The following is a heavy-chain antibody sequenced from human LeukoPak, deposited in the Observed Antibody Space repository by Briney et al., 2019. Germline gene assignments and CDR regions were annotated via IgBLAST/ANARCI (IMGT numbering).Heavy chain of an antibody. V-gene: IGHV1-46*01. J-gene: IGHJ4*02. Sequence: GASVKVSCKASGYIFTSYYMHWVRQAPGQGLEWMGIINPSGGSTGYAQKFQGRVTMTRDTSTSTVYMELSSLRSEDTAVYYCGHSSGYTSFDYWGQGTLVTVSP. D-gene: IGHD3-22*01. CDR2: INPSGGST. CDR3: GHSSGYTSFDY. CDR1: GYIFTSYY.